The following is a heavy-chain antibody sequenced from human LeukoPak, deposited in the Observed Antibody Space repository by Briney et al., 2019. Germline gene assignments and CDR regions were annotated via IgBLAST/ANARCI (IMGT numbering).Heavy chain of an antibody. CDR1: GFIFSSYS. J-gene: IGHJ4*02. D-gene: IGHD2-15*01. CDR2: ISSRSDTI. Sequence: GGSLRLSCAASGFIFSSYSMTWVRQAPGKGLEWVSYISSRSDTIYYADSVKGRFIISRDNAKNSLYLQMNSLRAEDTAVYYCARPHCSGATCYSRYFDAWGQGTLVTVSS. CDR3: ARPHCSGATCYSRYFDA. V-gene: IGHV3-48*01.